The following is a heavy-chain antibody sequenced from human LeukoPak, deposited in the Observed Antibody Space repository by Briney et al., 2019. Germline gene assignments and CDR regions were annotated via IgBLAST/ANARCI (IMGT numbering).Heavy chain of an antibody. CDR2: IYYSGST. J-gene: IGHJ6*02. D-gene: IGHD2-2*01. V-gene: IGHV4-31*03. CDR3: ARDPLHCSSTSGPYYYGMDV. Sequence: SETPSLTCTVSGGSISSGGYYWSWIRQHPGKGLEWIGYIYYSGSTYYNPSLKSRVTISVDTSKNQFSLKLSSVTAADTAVYYCARDPLHCSSTSGPYYYGMDVWGQGTTVTVSS. CDR1: GGSISSGGYY.